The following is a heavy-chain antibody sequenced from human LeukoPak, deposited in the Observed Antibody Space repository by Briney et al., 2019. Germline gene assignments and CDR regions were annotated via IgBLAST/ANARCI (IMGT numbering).Heavy chain of an antibody. J-gene: IGHJ4*02. CDR3: ARGGSSQVDY. Sequence: GGSLRLSCAASGFTFSGYSMHWVRQAPGKGLEWVSSISSGIGYIYYADSVKGRFTISRDNAKNTLYLQMNSLRAEDTAVYYCARGGSSQVDYWGQGTLVTVSS. CDR2: ISSGIGYI. V-gene: IGHV3-21*01. CDR1: GFTFSGYS.